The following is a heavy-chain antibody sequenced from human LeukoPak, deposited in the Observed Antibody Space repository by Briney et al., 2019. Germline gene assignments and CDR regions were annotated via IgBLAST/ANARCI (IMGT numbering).Heavy chain of an antibody. D-gene: IGHD5-24*01. CDR3: ARFSDGYSLGGYYFDY. Sequence: SETLSLTCAVSGYSISSGYYRGWIRQPPGKGLEWIGAIYRSGNTYYNPSLKSRVTISVDTSKNQFSLKLSSVTAADTAAYYCARFSDGYSLGGYYFDYWGQGTLVTVSS. V-gene: IGHV4-38-2*01. CDR1: GYSISSGYY. CDR2: IYRSGNT. J-gene: IGHJ4*02.